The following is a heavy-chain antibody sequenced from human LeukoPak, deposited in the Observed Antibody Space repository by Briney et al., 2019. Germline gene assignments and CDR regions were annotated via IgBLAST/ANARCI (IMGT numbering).Heavy chain of an antibody. Sequence: PGGSLRLSCAASGFTFSNYAMHWVRQAPGKGLEWVAVISYDGSTKYYADSVKGRFTICRDNSENTLYLQMNSLRGEDTAVYYCAKQWDPDYWGQGTLVTVSS. J-gene: IGHJ4*02. V-gene: IGHV3-30*18. D-gene: IGHD1-26*01. CDR3: AKQWDPDY. CDR1: GFTFSNYA. CDR2: ISYDGSTK.